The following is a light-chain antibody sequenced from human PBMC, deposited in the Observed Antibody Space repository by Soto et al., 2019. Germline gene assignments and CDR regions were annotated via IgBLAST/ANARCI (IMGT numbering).Light chain of an antibody. V-gene: IGKV3-11*01. Sequence: EILLTQSPVTLSLSPGERAILSCRASQSVSTFFAWYQQKPGQAPRLLIYDASKRATGIPARFSGSGSGTDFTLTISSLEPEDFAVYYCQHRLNWPLTFGGGTTEELK. CDR2: DAS. CDR1: QSVSTF. J-gene: IGKJ4*01. CDR3: QHRLNWPLT.